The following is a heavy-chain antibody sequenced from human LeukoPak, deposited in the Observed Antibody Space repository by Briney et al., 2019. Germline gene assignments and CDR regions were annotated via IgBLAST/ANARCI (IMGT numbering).Heavy chain of an antibody. Sequence: GGSLRLSCAASGFRFADYGMSWVRHPPGKGLEWVSGINWDGDSIGYAESVKGRFTITRDNDKNSLFLQMNGLRAEDTALYYCARLGGAQFYFYYYMDVSGKGTTVTVSS. CDR1: GFRFADYG. CDR3: ARLGGAQFYFYYYMDV. J-gene: IGHJ6*03. V-gene: IGHV3-20*04. CDR2: INWDGDSI. D-gene: IGHD1-26*01.